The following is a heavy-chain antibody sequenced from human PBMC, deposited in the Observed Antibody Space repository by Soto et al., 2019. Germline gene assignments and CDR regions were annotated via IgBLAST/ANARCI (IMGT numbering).Heavy chain of an antibody. D-gene: IGHD2-15*01. J-gene: IGHJ5*02. CDR1: GCTFSSYA. CDR3: ARVVPPKDIVVVVATNWFDP. V-gene: IGHV1-69*13. CDR2: IIPIFGTA. Sequence: GAAVKVSCKASGCTFSSYAISWVRQAPGQGLEWMGGIIPIFGTANYAQKFQGRVTITADESTSTAYMELSSLRSEDTAVYYCARVVPPKDIVVVVATNWFDPWGQGTRVTVSS.